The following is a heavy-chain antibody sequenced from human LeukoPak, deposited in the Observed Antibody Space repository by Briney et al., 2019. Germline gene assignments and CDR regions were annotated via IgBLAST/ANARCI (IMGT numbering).Heavy chain of an antibody. CDR1: GGSISSGGYY. CDR2: IYYSGST. V-gene: IGHV4-61*08. J-gene: IGHJ4*02. Sequence: KTSQTLSLTCTVSGGSISSGGYYWSWIRQPPGKGLEWIGYIYYSGSTNYNPSLKSRVTISVDTSNNQFSLKLSSVTAADTAVYYCAVGGYDILTGYKFDDWGQGTLVTVSS. D-gene: IGHD3-9*01. CDR3: AVGGYDILTGYKFDD.